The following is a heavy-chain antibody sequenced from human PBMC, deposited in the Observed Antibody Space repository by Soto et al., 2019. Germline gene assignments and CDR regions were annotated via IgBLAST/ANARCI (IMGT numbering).Heavy chain of an antibody. D-gene: IGHD7-27*01. CDR1: GYIFNNYG. CDR2: INADNGDT. CDR3: ARRTLGSAIGIGDY. V-gene: IGHV1-18*01. Sequence: QIQLVQSGAEVKVPGASVKVSCRASGYIFNNYGITWVRQATGQGLEWMGCINADNGDTKFAEKLQGRVSMTTDTSTNTASMELRNLRSDDTARYYCARRTLGSAIGIGDYWGQGTMVTVSS. J-gene: IGHJ4*02.